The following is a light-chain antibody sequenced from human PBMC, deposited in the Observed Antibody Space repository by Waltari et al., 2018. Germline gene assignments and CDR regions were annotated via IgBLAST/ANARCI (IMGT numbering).Light chain of an antibody. CDR3: QEIYSTSRTVT. Sequence: DIQMTQSPSSLPPSVGDSLTITCRASQSISIYLNCYQQKPGKAPKLLIYTVSTLQSGVPSIFSGSGSGTEFTLTISSLQPEDFATYYCQEIYSTSRTVTFGGGTKVEI. CDR2: TVS. J-gene: IGKJ4*01. CDR1: QSISIY. V-gene: IGKV1-39*01.